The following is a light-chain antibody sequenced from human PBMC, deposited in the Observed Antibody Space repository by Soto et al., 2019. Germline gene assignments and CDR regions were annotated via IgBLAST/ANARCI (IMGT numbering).Light chain of an antibody. CDR2: GAS. CDR1: QSVSNNY. Sequence: EKVFTQSPGTPSLSPGERATPPRRASQSVSNNYLAWYQQKPGQAPRLLIYGASNRATGIPDRFSGSGSGTDFTLTISRLEPEDFAVYYCQQYGSSGTFGQGTKVDIK. V-gene: IGKV3-20*01. J-gene: IGKJ1*01. CDR3: QQYGSSGT.